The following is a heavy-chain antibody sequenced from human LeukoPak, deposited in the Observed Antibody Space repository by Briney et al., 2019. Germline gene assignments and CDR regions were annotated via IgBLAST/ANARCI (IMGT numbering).Heavy chain of an antibody. D-gene: IGHD2-21*01. CDR1: GGSISSGGYS. J-gene: IGHJ6*02. Sequence: SETLSLTCAVSGGSISSGGYSWSWIRQPPGKGLEWIGYIYHSGSTYYNPSLKSRVTISVDRSKSQFSLKLSSVTAADTAVYYCARDCGGDCYYGMDVWGQGTTVTVSS. CDR2: IYHSGST. V-gene: IGHV4-30-2*01. CDR3: ARDCGGDCYYGMDV.